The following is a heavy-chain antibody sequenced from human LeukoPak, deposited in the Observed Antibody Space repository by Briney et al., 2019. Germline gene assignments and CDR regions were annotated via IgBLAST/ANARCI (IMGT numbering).Heavy chain of an antibody. V-gene: IGHV4-31*03. J-gene: IGHJ4*02. CDR1: GGSISSGGYY. Sequence: PSETLSLTCTVSGGSISSGGYYWSWIRQHPGKGLEWIGYIYYSGSTYYNPSLKSRVTISVDTSKNQFSLKLSSVTAADTAVYYCARDPHRYCSGGSCHPYWGQRTLVTVSS. D-gene: IGHD2-15*01. CDR3: ARDPHRYCSGGSCHPY. CDR2: IYYSGST.